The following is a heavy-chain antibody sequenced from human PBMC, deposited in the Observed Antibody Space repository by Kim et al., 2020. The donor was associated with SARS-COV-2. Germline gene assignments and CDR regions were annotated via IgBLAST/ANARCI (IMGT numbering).Heavy chain of an antibody. Sequence: AQKFQGRVTMTRDTSTSTVYMELSSLRSEDTAVYYCAREPPAEERRMFDPWGQGTLVTVSS. V-gene: IGHV1-46*01. D-gene: IGHD1-1*01. CDR3: AREPPAEERRMFDP. J-gene: IGHJ5*02.